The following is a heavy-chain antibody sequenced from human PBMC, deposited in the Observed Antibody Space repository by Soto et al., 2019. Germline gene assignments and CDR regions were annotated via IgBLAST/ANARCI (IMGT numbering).Heavy chain of an antibody. CDR1: GFTFSSYA. V-gene: IGHV3-23*01. CDR3: ANQYVRSGYYPYYFDY. CDR2: ISGSGGST. Sequence: EVQLLESGGGLVQPGGSLRLSCAASGFTFSSYAMSWVRQAPGKGLEWVSAISGSGGSTYYAESVKGRCTISRDNSKNTLYLQMNSLRAEDTAVYYCANQYVRSGYYPYYFDYWGQGTLVTVAS. J-gene: IGHJ4*02. D-gene: IGHD3-22*01.